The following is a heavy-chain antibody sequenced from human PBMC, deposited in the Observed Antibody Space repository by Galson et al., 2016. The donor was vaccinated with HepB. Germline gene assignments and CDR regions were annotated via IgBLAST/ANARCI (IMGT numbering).Heavy chain of an antibody. Sequence: SLRLSCAASGFVFGSYWMTWVRQAPGKGLEWVSSVTGSGSWTYYADSVKGRLTISRDNSKNTLYLQMNSLRAEDTAVYYCARDPNGDYFGAFDFWGQGTMVTVSS. CDR1: GFVFGSYW. V-gene: IGHV3-23*01. CDR3: ARDPNGDYFGAFDF. CDR2: VTGSGSWT. J-gene: IGHJ3*01. D-gene: IGHD4-17*01.